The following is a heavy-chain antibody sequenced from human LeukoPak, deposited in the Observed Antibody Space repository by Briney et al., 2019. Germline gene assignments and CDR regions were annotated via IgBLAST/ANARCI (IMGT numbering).Heavy chain of an antibody. CDR2: ISGSGGST. Sequence: PGGSLRLSCAASGFTVSSNYMTWVRQAPGKGLEWVSAISGSGGSTYYADSVKGRFTISRDNSKNTLYLRMNSLRAEDTAVYYCAKDINYDSSGYYDVGGGFDPWGQGTLVTVSS. J-gene: IGHJ5*02. CDR3: AKDINYDSSGYYDVGGGFDP. V-gene: IGHV3-23*01. CDR1: GFTVSSNY. D-gene: IGHD3-22*01.